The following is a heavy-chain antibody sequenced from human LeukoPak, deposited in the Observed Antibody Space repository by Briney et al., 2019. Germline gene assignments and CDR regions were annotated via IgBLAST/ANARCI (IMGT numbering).Heavy chain of an antibody. Sequence: SETLSLSCTVSGVSISSYHWSWIRQPAGKGLEWIGRVHTSGTTNYNPSLKSRVTMSVDTSKNQFSLMLTSVAAADTAVYYCARDGLYSYGYSYFDYWGQGTLVTVSS. D-gene: IGHD5-18*01. J-gene: IGHJ4*02. CDR1: GVSISSYH. CDR2: VHTSGTT. CDR3: ARDGLYSYGYSYFDY. V-gene: IGHV4-4*07.